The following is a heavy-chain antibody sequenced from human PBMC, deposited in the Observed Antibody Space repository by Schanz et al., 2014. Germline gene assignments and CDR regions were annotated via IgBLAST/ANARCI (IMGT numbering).Heavy chain of an antibody. Sequence: QVQLVQSGGEVKTPGASVKVSCKASGYTFTRSGISWVRQAPGQGLEWMGWIGGSDGNTNFAQKFQGRVTINTYASPYSVYMELRSLPSASSSLYYCARDRDQWDGNYLDYWGQGTLVTVSS. CDR2: IGGSDGNT. CDR3: ARDRDQWDGNYLDY. D-gene: IGHD1-26*01. V-gene: IGHV1-18*01. CDR1: GYTFTRSG. J-gene: IGHJ4*02.